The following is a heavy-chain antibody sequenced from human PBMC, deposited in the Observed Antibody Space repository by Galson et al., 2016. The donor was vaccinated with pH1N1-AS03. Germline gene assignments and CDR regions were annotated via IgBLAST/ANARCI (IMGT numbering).Heavy chain of an antibody. CDR1: GVSVNGYY. V-gene: IGHV4-59*08. Sequence: SETLSLTCTVSGVSVNGYYWPWIRQPPGKGLEWIGQIFYIGDTLYTPSPRGRVTMSVDTSKNQLSMRLSSVTAADTAVYYCGRHLRSSYSMDVWGQGTTVTVSS. CDR2: IFYIGDT. CDR3: GRHLRSSYSMDV. D-gene: IGHD2-15*01. J-gene: IGHJ6*02.